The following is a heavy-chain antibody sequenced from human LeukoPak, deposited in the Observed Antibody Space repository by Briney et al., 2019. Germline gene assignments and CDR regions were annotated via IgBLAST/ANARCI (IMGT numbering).Heavy chain of an antibody. CDR1: GYTFTGYY. V-gene: IGHV1-2*02. J-gene: IGHJ4*02. Sequence: ASVKVSCKASGYTFTGYYMHWVRQAPGQGLEWMGWINPNSGGTNYAQKFQGRVTMTRDTSISTAYMELSRLRSDDTAVYYCARPMVRGVITYFDYWGQGTLVTVSS. CDR3: ARPMVRGVITYFDY. CDR2: INPNSGGT. D-gene: IGHD3-10*01.